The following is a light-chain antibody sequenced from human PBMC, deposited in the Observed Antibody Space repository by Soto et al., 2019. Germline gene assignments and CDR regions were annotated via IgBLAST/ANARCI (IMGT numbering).Light chain of an antibody. CDR1: QSVSSSY. V-gene: IGKV3-20*01. CDR3: QQYDSSLGLT. J-gene: IGKJ4*01. CDR2: RAS. Sequence: ELVLTQSPGTLSLSPGERATLSCRASQSVSSSYLAWYQQKPGQAPRLLIYRASSRATGIPDRFSGSGSGTDFTLTISRLEPEDCAVYYCQQYDSSLGLTFVGGTKVEIK.